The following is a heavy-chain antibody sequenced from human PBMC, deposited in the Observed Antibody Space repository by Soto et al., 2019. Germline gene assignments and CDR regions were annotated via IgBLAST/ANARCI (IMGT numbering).Heavy chain of an antibody. CDR3: AREVNNYYGMDV. CDR1: GASISSDDYY. V-gene: IGHV4-30-4*01. CDR2: ISYSGST. J-gene: IGHJ6*02. Sequence: SETLSLTCSISGASISSDDYYWSWFRQPPGKCLEWIGYISYSGSTYYNPSLKSRITIXVXTXXTXXSLXLXXVTXADTAVFYCAREVNNYYGMDVWGQGTTVTVSS.